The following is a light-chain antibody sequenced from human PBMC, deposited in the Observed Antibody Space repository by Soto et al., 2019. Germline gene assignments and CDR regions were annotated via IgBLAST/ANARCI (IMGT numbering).Light chain of an antibody. CDR3: QQYDSYPVT. J-gene: IGKJ2*01. Sequence: DIQMTQSPSTLSASVGGSVTITCRASQSINSWLAWYQQKPGKAPNLLIYKASSLQSGVPSRFSGSGSGTQFTLTISSLQPVDSAIYYCQQYDSYPVTFGQGTKLEIK. CDR2: KAS. V-gene: IGKV1-5*03. CDR1: QSINSW.